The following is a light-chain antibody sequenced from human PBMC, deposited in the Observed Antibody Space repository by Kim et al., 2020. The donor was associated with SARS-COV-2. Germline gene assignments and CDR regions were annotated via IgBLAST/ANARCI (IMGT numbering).Light chain of an antibody. V-gene: IGLV2-14*03. CDR3: SSYTSTSTVE. CDR2: DVS. CDR1: SSDVGGYNY. Sequence: LTQPASVSGSPGQSITISCTGTSSDVGGYNYVSWYQQHPGKAPKLMIYDVSNRPSGVSNRFSGSKSGNTASLTISGLQAADEADYYCSSYTSTSTVEFGGGTQLTVL. J-gene: IGLJ2*01.